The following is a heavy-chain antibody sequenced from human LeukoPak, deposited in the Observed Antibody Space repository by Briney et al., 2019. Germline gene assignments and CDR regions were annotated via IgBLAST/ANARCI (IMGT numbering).Heavy chain of an antibody. CDR1: GYSISSGYY. V-gene: IGHV4-38-2*02. CDR3: ARGGAYSGSYRRGFDY. J-gene: IGHJ4*02. D-gene: IGHD1-26*01. Sequence: SETLSLTCTVSGYSISSGYYWGWIRQPPGKGLEWIGSIYHSGSTYYNPSLKSRVTISVDTSKNQFSLKLSSVTAADTAVYYCARGGAYSGSYRRGFDYWGQGTLDTVSS. CDR2: IYHSGST.